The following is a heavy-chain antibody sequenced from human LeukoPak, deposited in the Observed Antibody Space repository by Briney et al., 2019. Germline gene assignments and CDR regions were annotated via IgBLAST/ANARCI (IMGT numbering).Heavy chain of an antibody. J-gene: IGHJ4*02. CDR1: GFTFSSYS. CDR3: AKDHQDAHDYGDYGYFDY. CDR2: ISSSSSTI. Sequence: PGGSLRLSCAASGFTFSSYSMNWVRQAPGKGLEWVSYISSSSSTIYYADSVKGRFTISRDNSKNTLYLQMNSLRAEDTAVYYCAKDHQDAHDYGDYGYFDYWGQGTLVTVSS. V-gene: IGHV3-48*01. D-gene: IGHD4-17*01.